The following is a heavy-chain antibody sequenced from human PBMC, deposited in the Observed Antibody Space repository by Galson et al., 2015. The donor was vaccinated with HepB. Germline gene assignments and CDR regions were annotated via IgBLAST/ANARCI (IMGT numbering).Heavy chain of an antibody. Sequence: SLRLSCAASGFTFSSYAMHWVRQAPGKGLEWVAVISYDGSNKYYADSVKGRFTISRDNSKNTLYLQMSSLRAEDTAVYYCAREDIVVVPAAMLGDAFDIWGQGTMVTVSS. J-gene: IGHJ3*02. CDR1: GFTFSSYA. V-gene: IGHV3-30*04. CDR2: ISYDGSNK. D-gene: IGHD2-2*01. CDR3: AREDIVVVPAAMLGDAFDI.